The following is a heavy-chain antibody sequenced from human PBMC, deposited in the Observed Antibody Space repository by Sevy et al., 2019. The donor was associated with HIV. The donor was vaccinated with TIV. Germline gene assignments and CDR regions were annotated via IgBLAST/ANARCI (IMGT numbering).Heavy chain of an antibody. V-gene: IGHV1-2*02. CDR3: ARDLRLRGYGYGSFDY. Sequence: ASVKVSCKASGYTSTGQYIHWVRQAPGQGLEWMGWINPKSGGSNYAQEFQGRVTMTRDTSISTAYMEVSGLTSDDTAVYYCARDLRLRGYGYGSFDYWGQGTLVTVSS. D-gene: IGHD5-18*01. CDR1: GYTSTGQY. J-gene: IGHJ4*02. CDR2: INPKSGGS.